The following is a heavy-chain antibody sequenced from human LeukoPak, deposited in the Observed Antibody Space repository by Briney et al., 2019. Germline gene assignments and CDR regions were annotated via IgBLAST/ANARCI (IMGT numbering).Heavy chain of an antibody. CDR3: AREIVPPDGDNWLDP. CDR2: IYYSGST. V-gene: IGHV4-30-4*01. CDR1: GCSISSGDYY. J-gene: IGHJ5*02. Sequence: PSETLSLTCTVSGCSISSGDYYWSWIRQPPGKGLEWIGYIYYSGSTYYNPSLKSRVTVSVDTSKNQFSLKLSSVTAADTAVYYCAREIVPPDGDNWLDPWGQGTLVTVSS. D-gene: IGHD3-22*01.